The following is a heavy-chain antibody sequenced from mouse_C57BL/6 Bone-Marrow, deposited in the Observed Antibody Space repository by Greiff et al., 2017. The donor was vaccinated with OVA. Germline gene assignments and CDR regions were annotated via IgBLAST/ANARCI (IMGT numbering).Heavy chain of an antibody. Sequence: QVQLQQPGAELVKPGASVKMSCKASGYTFTSYWITWVKQRPGQGLEWIGDIYPGSGSTNYNEKFKSKATLTVDTSSSTAYMQLSSLTSEDSAVYYWARITTVVENWYFDVWGTGTTVTVSS. CDR1: GYTFTSYW. CDR2: IYPGSGST. J-gene: IGHJ1*03. V-gene: IGHV1-55*01. CDR3: ARITTVVENWYFDV. D-gene: IGHD1-1*01.